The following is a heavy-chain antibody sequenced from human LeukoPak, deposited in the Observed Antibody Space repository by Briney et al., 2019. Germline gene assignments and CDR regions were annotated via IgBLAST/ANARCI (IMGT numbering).Heavy chain of an antibody. CDR3: ARSPEILTVIDY. CDR1: GYTFTSYY. D-gene: IGHD3-9*01. J-gene: IGHJ4*02. V-gene: IGHV1-46*01. CDR2: INPSGGST. Sequence: ASVKVSCKASGYTFTSYYMHWVRQAPGQGLEWMGIINPSGGSTSYAQKFQGRVTMTRDTSTSTVYMELSSLRPEDTAVYYCARSPEILTVIDYWGQGTLVTVSS.